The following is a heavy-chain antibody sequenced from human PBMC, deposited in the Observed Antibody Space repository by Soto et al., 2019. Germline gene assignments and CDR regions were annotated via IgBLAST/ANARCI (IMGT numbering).Heavy chain of an antibody. V-gene: IGHV3-74*01. CDR2: INSDGSST. CDR1: GFTLSSYW. CDR3: AIRASYYDSSGYFDY. D-gene: IGHD3-22*01. Sequence: EVQLVESGGGLVQPGGSLRLSCAASGFTLSSYWMHWVRQAPGKGLVWVSRINSDGSSTSYADSVKGRFTISRDNAKNTRYLQMNSLRAEDTAVYYCAIRASYYDSSGYFDYWGQGTLVTVSS. J-gene: IGHJ4*02.